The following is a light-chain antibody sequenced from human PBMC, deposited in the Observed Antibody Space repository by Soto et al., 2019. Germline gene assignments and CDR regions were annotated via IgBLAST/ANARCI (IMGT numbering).Light chain of an antibody. J-gene: IGLJ1*01. CDR1: SSDFGSYSL. CDR2: GVN. Sequence: QSVLTQPASVSGSPGQSITISCTGTSSDFGSYSLVSWYQQHPGKAPKLMIYGVNKRPSGVSNRFSGSKSGNTASLTISGLQAEDEADYYCCSYAGISTFYVFGTGTKVTVL. V-gene: IGLV2-23*02. CDR3: CSYAGISTFYV.